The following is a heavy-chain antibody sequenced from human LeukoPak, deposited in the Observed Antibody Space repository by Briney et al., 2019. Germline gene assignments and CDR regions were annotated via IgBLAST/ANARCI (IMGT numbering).Heavy chain of an antibody. J-gene: IGHJ4*02. CDR1: GGTFSSYA. CDR2: IIPIFGIA. CDR3: ARAFYYDSSGYYRGVHFFDY. Sequence: ASVKVSCKASGGTFSSYAISWVRQAPGQGLEWMGGIIPIFGIANYAQKLQGRVTMTTDTSTSTAYMELRSLRSDDTAVYYCARAFYYDSSGYYRGVHFFDYWGQGTLVTVSS. D-gene: IGHD3-22*01. V-gene: IGHV1-69*10.